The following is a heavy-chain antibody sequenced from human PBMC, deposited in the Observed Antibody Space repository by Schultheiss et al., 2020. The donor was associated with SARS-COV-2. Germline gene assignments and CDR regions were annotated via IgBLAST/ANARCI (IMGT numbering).Heavy chain of an antibody. CDR3: ARGTTVTAVGY. CDR1: GGSISSGSYY. D-gene: IGHD2-21*02. V-gene: IGHV4-61*02. Sequence: SETLSLTCTVSGGSISSGSYYWSWIRQPAGKGLEWIGRIYTSGSTNYNPSLKSRVTISVDTSKNQFSLKLSSVTAADTAVYYCARGTTVTAVGYWGQGTLVTVSS. J-gene: IGHJ4*02. CDR2: IYTSGST.